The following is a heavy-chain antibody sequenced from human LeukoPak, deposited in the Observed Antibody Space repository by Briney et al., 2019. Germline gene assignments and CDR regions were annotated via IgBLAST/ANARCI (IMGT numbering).Heavy chain of an antibody. CDR3: ARVAGYSYGYVIGY. D-gene: IGHD5-18*01. CDR1: GYSFTSYD. V-gene: IGHV1-8*01. Sequence: ASVNVSCKASGYSFTSYDINWVRQASGQGLEGMGWMNPNSGNTGYAQKFQGRVTMTRNTSISTAYMELSSLRSEDTAVYYCARVAGYSYGYVIGYWGQGTLVTVSS. CDR2: MNPNSGNT. J-gene: IGHJ4*02.